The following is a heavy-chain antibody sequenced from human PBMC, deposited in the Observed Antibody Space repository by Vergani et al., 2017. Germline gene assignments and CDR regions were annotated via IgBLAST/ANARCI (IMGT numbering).Heavy chain of an antibody. CDR1: GFTFNQYG. V-gene: IGHV3-33*01. D-gene: IGHD1-14*01. J-gene: IGHJ5*02. CDR2: TWYDGNNK. Sequence: QVQLVESGGGVVQPGRSLRLSCAASGFTFNQYGMHWVRQAPGKGLEWVAVTWYDGNNKQYADSVTGRFTISRDNSKSTMYLQMNSLRDEDTGVYYCARDLRLLYNRFDAWGQGTLVTVSS. CDR3: ARDLRLLYNRFDA.